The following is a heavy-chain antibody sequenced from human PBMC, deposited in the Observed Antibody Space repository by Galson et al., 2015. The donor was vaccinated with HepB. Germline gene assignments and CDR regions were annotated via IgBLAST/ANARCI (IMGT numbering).Heavy chain of an antibody. J-gene: IGHJ1*01. V-gene: IGHV1-3*01. Sequence: SVKVSCKASGYTFTSYTMHWVRQAPGQRLEWMGWINAGNGNTKYSQKFQGRVTITRDTSASTAYMELSSLRSEDTAVYYCARVECGGDCYTHFQHWAQGTLVTVSS. CDR2: INAGNGNT. D-gene: IGHD2-21*02. CDR1: GYTFTSYT. CDR3: ARVECGGDCYTHFQH.